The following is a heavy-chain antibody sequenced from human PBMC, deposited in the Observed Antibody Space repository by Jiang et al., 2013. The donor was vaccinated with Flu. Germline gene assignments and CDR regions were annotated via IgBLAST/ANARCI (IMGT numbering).Heavy chain of an antibody. Sequence: YTFTGYYMHWVRQAPGQGLEWMGWINPNSGGTNYAQKFQGWATMTRDTSISTAYMELSRLRSDDTAVYYCARGGRTITIFGVVIARGQTIDYWGQGTLVTVSS. CDR2: INPNSGGT. CDR3: ARGGRTITIFGVVIARGQTIDY. CDR1: YTFTGYY. J-gene: IGHJ4*02. V-gene: IGHV1-2*04. D-gene: IGHD3-3*01.